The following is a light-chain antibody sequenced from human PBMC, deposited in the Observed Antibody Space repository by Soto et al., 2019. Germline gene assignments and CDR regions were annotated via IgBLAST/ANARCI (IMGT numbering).Light chain of an antibody. CDR3: QQYGSSPSIT. V-gene: IGKV3-20*01. J-gene: IGKJ1*01. Sequence: EIVLTQSPGTLSLSPGERATLSCRSSQSVSNNYLAWYQQKPRQAPRLLIYGASSRATGIPDRFSGSGAGTDFTLTISRLEPEDFSVYYCQQYGSSPSITFGQGTKVDIK. CDR2: GAS. CDR1: QSVSNNY.